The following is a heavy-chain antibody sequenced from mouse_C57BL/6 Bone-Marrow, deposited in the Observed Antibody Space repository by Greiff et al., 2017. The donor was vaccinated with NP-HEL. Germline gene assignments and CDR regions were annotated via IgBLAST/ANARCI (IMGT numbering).Heavy chain of an antibody. D-gene: IGHD1-1*01. V-gene: IGHV14-4*01. J-gene: IGHJ2*01. Sequence: DVKLVESGAELVRPGASVKLSCTASGFNIKDDYMHWVKQRPEQGLEWIGWIDPENGDTEYASKFQGKATITADTSSNTAYLQLSSLTSEDTAVYYCTTAGGGYGPFYFDYWGQGTTLTVSS. CDR1: GFNIKDDY. CDR2: IDPENGDT. CDR3: TTAGGGYGPFYFDY.